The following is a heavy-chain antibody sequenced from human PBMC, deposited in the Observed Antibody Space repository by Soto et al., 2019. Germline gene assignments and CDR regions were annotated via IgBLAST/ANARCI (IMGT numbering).Heavy chain of an antibody. CDR3: ARGAWERAPRYGSDG. CDR1: GGTFSSYA. CDR2: IIPIFGTA. V-gene: IGHV1-69*06. D-gene: IGHD1-26*01. Sequence: QVQLVQSGVEVKKPGSSVTVYCKASGGTFSSYAISCVRQAPGQGLEWMGGIIPIFGTANSAQKFQGRVTITADKSTSTAYMELSSLSAEDTAVHYCARGAWERAPRYGSDGWGQGTPVTVSS. J-gene: IGHJ6*02.